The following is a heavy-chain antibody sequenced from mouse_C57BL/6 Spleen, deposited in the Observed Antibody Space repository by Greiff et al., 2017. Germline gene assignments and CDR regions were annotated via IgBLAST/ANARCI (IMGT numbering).Heavy chain of an antibody. CDR1: GYTFTDYE. Sequence: QVQLQQSGAELVRPGASVTLSCKASGYTFTDYEMHWVKQTPVHGLEWIGAIDPETGGTAYNQKFKGKAILTADKSSSTAYMELRSLTSEDSAVYYCTRWDYGGSYGAMDYGGQGTSVTVSS. CDR2: IDPETGGT. D-gene: IGHD1-1*01. V-gene: IGHV1-15*01. CDR3: TRWDYGGSYGAMDY. J-gene: IGHJ4*01.